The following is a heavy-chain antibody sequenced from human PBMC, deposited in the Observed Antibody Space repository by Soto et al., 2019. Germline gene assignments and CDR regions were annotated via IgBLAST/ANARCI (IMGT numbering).Heavy chain of an antibody. CDR1: ELTLSSNY. J-gene: IGHJ4*02. D-gene: IGHD3-10*01. CDR3: ARAYGAGSYFCDY. Sequence: VESGGGLIQPGGSLRLSCAASELTLSSNYMTWVRQAPGKGLEWVSLIYSDGRTYHADSVKGRFTISRDDFRNTVYLQMNSLRAEDTAVYYCARAYGAGSYFCDYWGQGTPVTVSS. V-gene: IGHV3-53*01. CDR2: IYSDGRT.